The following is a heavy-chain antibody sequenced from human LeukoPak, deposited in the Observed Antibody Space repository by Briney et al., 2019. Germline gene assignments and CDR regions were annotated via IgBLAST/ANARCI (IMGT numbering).Heavy chain of an antibody. V-gene: IGHV4-59*01. D-gene: IGHD1-26*01. Sequence: SEPLSLTCTISGASISDYFWSWIRQPPGKGLEWIGYVFYSGSTTYNPSLNSRVTISIDTSRSQFSLRLSSVTAADTAVYYCASFSGSYFFDYWGPGTLVTGSS. CDR3: ASFSGSYFFDY. CDR2: VFYSGST. CDR1: GASISDYF. J-gene: IGHJ4*02.